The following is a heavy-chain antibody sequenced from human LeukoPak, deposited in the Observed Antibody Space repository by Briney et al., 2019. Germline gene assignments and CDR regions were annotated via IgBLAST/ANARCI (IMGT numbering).Heavy chain of an antibody. CDR2: INSDGSIT. CDR1: GFIFSSYW. CDR3: ARGDVVVPAAMAPDP. Sequence: GGSLRLSCAASGFIFSSYWMHWVRQAPGKGLVWVSRINSDGSITTYAASVKGRFTISRDNAKNTLYLQMNSLTAEDTAVYYCARGDVVVPAAMAPDPWGQGTLVTVSS. J-gene: IGHJ5*02. V-gene: IGHV3-74*01. D-gene: IGHD2-2*01.